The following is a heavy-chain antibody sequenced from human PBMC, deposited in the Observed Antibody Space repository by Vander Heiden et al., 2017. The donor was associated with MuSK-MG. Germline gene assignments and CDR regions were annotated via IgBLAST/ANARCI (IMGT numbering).Heavy chain of an antibody. V-gene: IGHV4-38-2*02. J-gene: IGHJ5*02. CDR1: AYSISSGYY. D-gene: IGHD2-21*02. Sequence: QVQLQASCPGLVKPSETLSLTCTVSAYSISSGYYWGWIRQPPGKGLEWIGSTYQSGSTYYNPSLKSGVTISVDTSKNQFSLKLSSVTAADTAVYYCARVVAVTSNWFDPWGQGTLVTVSS. CDR3: ARVVAVTSNWFDP. CDR2: TYQSGST.